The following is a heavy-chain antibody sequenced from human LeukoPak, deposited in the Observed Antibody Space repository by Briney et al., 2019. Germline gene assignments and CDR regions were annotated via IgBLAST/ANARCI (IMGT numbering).Heavy chain of an antibody. J-gene: IGHJ2*01. CDR3: AGESNRSSGYWYFDL. D-gene: IGHD6-13*01. V-gene: IGHV3-53*01. CDR1: VCTPSSNY. CDR2: IYTDENT. Sequence: GGSLRLSRVHSVCTPSSNYMYWVRQALPRGVEGVSGIYTDENTDYADSAKGRFNISRDNSKHTMYLQMNRLRGDATAGHYFAGESNRSSGYWYFDLWGRGTLVTVSS.